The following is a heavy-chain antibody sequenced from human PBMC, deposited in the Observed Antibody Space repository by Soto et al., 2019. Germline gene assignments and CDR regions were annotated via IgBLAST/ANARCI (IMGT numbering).Heavy chain of an antibody. V-gene: IGHV1-2*02. CDR1: GYTFTYYY. D-gene: IGHD5-18*01. CDR2: INPNSGGT. Sequence: ALLKVYCKASGYTFTYYYMHWVRQAPGQGLEWMGWINPNSGGTNYAQKFQGRVTMTRDTSISTAYMELSRLRSDDTAVYYCAREGYSYGYSAWGQGTLVTVSS. CDR3: AREGYSYGYSA. J-gene: IGHJ5*02.